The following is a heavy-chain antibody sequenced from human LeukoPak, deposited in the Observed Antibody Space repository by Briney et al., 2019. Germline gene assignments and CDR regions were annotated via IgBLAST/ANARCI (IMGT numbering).Heavy chain of an antibody. CDR3: ARGSCSSTSCHRGETYDY. CDR1: GGSISSYY. CDR2: IYYSGST. J-gene: IGHJ4*02. V-gene: IGHV4-59*12. D-gene: IGHD2-2*01. Sequence: SETLSLTCTASGGSISSYYWSWIRQPPGKGLEWIGYIYYSGSTNYNPSLKSRVTISVDTSKNQFSLKLSSVTAADTAVYYCARGSCSSTSCHRGETYDYWGQGTLVTVSS.